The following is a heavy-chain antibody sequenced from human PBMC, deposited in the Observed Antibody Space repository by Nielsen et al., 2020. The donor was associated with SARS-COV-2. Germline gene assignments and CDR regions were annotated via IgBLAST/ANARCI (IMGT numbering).Heavy chain of an antibody. Sequence: GGSLRLSCAASGFTFADYAMHWVRQAPGKGLEWVSGISWNSGSIGYADSVKGRFTISRDNAKNSLYLQMNSLRAEDTALYYCAKVAGEYSSSSYWGQGTLVTVSS. J-gene: IGHJ4*02. CDR2: ISWNSGSI. CDR1: GFTFADYA. V-gene: IGHV3-9*01. D-gene: IGHD6-6*01. CDR3: AKVAGEYSSSSY.